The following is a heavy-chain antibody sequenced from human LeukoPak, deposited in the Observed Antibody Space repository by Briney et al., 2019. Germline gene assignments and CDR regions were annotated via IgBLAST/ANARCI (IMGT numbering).Heavy chain of an antibody. J-gene: IGHJ6*02. CDR2: ISWNSGSI. CDR3: AKGVGGWYYYYGMDV. CDR1: GFTFDDYA. V-gene: IGHV3-9*01. Sequence: QSGRSLRLSCAASGFTFDDYAMHWVRQAPGKGLEWVSGISWNSGSIGYADSVKGRFTISRDNAKNSLYLQMNSLRAEDTALYYCAKGVGGWYYYYGMDVWGQGTTVTVSS. D-gene: IGHD6-19*01.